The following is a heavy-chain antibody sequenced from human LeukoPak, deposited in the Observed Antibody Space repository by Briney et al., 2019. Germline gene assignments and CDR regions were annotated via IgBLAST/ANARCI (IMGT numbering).Heavy chain of an antibody. D-gene: IGHD3-22*01. CDR3: ARSTGYYYDSSGYDY. CDR1: GGSISSYY. V-gene: IGHV4-59*01. J-gene: IGHJ4*02. CDR2: IYYSGST. Sequence: SETLSLTCTVSGGSISSYYWSWIRQPPGKGREWIGYIYYSGSTNYNPSLKTRVTISVDTSKNQFSLKLSSVTAADTAVYYCARSTGYYYDSSGYDYWGQGTLVTVSS.